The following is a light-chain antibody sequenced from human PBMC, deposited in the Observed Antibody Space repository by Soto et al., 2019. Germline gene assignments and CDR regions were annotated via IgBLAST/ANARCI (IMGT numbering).Light chain of an antibody. Sequence: QSVLTQPPSVSAAPGQRVTISCSGSSSNIGTNTVNWYQQLPGTAPKLLIYSFNERPSGVPDRFSGSKSGTSGSLAIRGLRFEDEADYYCAAWDDILHAYVFGTGTKVTVL. CDR2: SFN. CDR1: SSNIGTNT. CDR3: AAWDDILHAYV. J-gene: IGLJ1*01. V-gene: IGLV1-44*01.